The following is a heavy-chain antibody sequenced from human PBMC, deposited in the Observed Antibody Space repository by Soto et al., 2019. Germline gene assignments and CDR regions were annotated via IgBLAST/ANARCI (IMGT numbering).Heavy chain of an antibody. J-gene: IGHJ4*02. CDR1: GGSIISCY. CDR3: AGLRGYAGSPIDY. D-gene: IGHD2-15*01. Sequence: SESLSLTCTVSGGSIISCYWSWIRQPPGKGLEWIGYISYSGNTNYNPSLKSRVTMSVDTPKNQFSLRLSSVTTADTAVYYCAGLRGYAGSPIDYWGQGTLVTVSS. CDR2: ISYSGNT. V-gene: IGHV4-59*01.